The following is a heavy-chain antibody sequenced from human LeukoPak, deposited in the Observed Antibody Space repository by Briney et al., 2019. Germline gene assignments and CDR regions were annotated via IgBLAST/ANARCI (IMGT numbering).Heavy chain of an antibody. Sequence: GGSLRLSCAASGFTFDDYAMRWVRQAPGKGLEWVSLISWDGGSTYYADSVKGRFTISRDNSKNSLYLQMNSLRAEDTALYYCAKEVRGIAAAGTGRVYYYGMDVWGKGTTVTVSS. V-gene: IGHV3-43D*03. CDR3: AKEVRGIAAAGTGRVYYYGMDV. D-gene: IGHD6-13*01. J-gene: IGHJ6*04. CDR2: ISWDGGST. CDR1: GFTFDDYA.